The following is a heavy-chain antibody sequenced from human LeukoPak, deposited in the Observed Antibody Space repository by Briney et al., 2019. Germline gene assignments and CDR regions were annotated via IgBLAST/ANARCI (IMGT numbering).Heavy chain of an antibody. CDR3: TTVKMCPCSGETTGGVEDS. CDR1: RFTFSNFW. J-gene: IGHJ4*02. V-gene: IGHV3-7*01. CDR2: IKQDGREK. Sequence: PGGSLRLSFAASRFTFSNFWMTCVRQAPGKGLEWVATIKQDGREKYYVDSVKGRFSISRDNAKNSVFLQMDSLRAEDTSVYYGTTVKMCPCSGETTGGVEDSWGQGTLVTVSS. D-gene: IGHD4-11*01.